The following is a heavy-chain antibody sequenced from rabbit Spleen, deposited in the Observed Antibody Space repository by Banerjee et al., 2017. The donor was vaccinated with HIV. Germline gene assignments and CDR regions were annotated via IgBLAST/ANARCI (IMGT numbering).Heavy chain of an antibody. D-gene: IGHD7-1*01. CDR3: ARNVWAESTFNL. CDR1: GFSFSSNYY. J-gene: IGHJ4*01. Sequence: QSLEESGGGLVQPGGTLTLTCAASGFSFSSNYYMCWVRQAPGKGLEWIGCCYTDNDRTWYASWAKGRFTISKTSSTVDLKMTSLTGADTATYFCARNVWAESTFNLWGPGTLVTVS. V-gene: IGHV1S40*01. CDR2: CYTDNDRT.